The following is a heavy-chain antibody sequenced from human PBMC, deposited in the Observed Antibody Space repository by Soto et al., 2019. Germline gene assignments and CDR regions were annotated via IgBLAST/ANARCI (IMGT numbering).Heavy chain of an antibody. V-gene: IGHV2-5*01. CDR2: IYASGGT. J-gene: IGHJ5*02. D-gene: IGHD2-15*01. CDR3: GHRRDVATRCWFDP. Sequence: QITLKESGPTLVKSTQTLTLTCTFSGFSLSSGGGAVGWIRQPPGKALEWLAIIYASGGTHYSPSLKTRRTITKDTSKNHVVLTITNMDPVDTATYYCGHRRDVATRCWFDPWGQGILVTVSS. CDR1: GFSLSSGGGA.